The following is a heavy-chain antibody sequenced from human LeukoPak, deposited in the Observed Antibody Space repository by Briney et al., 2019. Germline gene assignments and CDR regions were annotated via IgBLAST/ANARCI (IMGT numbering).Heavy chain of an antibody. CDR3: ARGRRFSETAYDY. D-gene: IGHD3-3*01. V-gene: IGHV5-51*01. CDR1: GYQFGSYW. J-gene: IGHJ4*02. Sequence: GESLKISCKGSGYQFGSYWIAWVRQKPGKGLEWMGIIHPADSDARYSPSFQGQVTMSADKSITTAYLRWSSLEASDTAIYYCARGRRFSETAYDYWGQGTLVTVSS. CDR2: IHPADSDA.